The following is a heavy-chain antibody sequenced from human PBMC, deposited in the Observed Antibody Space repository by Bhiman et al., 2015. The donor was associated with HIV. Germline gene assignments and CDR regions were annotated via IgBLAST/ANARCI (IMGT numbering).Heavy chain of an antibody. CDR1: GFSFSSHS. V-gene: IGHV3-21*01. CDR3: ARGSSSSLSAERFDP. CDR2: ISSSSSYI. D-gene: IGHD6-6*01. J-gene: IGHJ5*02. Sequence: EVQLVESGGGLVKPGGSLRLSCATSGFSFSSHSMNWVRQAPGKGLEWVSSISSSSSYIYYADSVKGRFTISRDNAENSLYLQMNSLRAEDTAVYYCARGSSSSLSAERFDPWGRGTLVTVSP.